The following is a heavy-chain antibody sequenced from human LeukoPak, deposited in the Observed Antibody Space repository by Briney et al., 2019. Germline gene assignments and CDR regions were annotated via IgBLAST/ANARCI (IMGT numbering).Heavy chain of an antibody. Sequence: GGSLRLSCAASGFTVSSNYMSWVRQAPGKGLEWVSVIYSGGTTYYADSVKGRFTISRDNSKNTLYLQMNSLRPEDTAVYYCARVIWGHMDVWGKGTTVTVSS. CDR3: ARVIWGHMDV. V-gene: IGHV3-53*01. D-gene: IGHD2-15*01. CDR2: IYSGGTT. J-gene: IGHJ6*03. CDR1: GFTVSSNY.